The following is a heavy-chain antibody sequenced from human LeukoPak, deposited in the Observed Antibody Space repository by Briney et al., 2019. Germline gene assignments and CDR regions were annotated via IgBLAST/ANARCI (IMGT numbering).Heavy chain of an antibody. V-gene: IGHV3-23*01. CDR3: AKDLTQWELLPFDY. J-gene: IGHJ4*02. CDR2: ISGSGGST. CDR1: GFTFSSYS. Sequence: PGGSLRLSCAASGFTFSSYSMSWVRQAPGKGLEWVSAISGSGGSTYYADSVKGRFTISRDNSKNTLYLQMNSLRAEDTAVYYCAKDLTQWELLPFDYWGQGTLVTVSS. D-gene: IGHD1-26*01.